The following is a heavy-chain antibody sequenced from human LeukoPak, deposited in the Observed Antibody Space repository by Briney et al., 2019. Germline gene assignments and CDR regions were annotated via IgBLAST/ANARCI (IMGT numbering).Heavy chain of an antibody. CDR3: ARDRPLDY. CDR2: TYYRSKWYN. Sequence: SQTLSLTCAISGDSVSNNSAAWNWNRQSPSRGLEWLGRTYYRSKWYNDYALSVKGRITINPDTSKNQFTLQLNSVTPEDTAVYFCARDRPLDYWGQGTLVTVSS. CDR1: GDSVSNNSAA. V-gene: IGHV6-1*01. J-gene: IGHJ4*02.